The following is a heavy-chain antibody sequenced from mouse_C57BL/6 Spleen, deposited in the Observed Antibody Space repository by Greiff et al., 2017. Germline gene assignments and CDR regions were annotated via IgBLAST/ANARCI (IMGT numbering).Heavy chain of an antibody. J-gene: IGHJ4*01. D-gene: IGHD2-12*01. V-gene: IGHV5-4*01. CDR3: AREERVFHDEKDGYYAMDY. CDR1: GFTFSSYA. CDR2: ISDGGSYT. Sequence: EVQVVESGGGLVKPGGSLKLSCAASGFTFSSYAMSWVRQTPEKRLEWVATISDGGSYTYYPDNVKGRFTISRDNAKNNLYLQMSHLKSEDTAMYYCAREERVFHDEKDGYYAMDYWGQGTSVTVSS.